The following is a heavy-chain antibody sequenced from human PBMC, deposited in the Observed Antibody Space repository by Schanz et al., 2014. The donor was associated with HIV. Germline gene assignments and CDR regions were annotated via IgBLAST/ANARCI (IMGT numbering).Heavy chain of an antibody. D-gene: IGHD1-1*01. J-gene: IGHJ6*02. CDR1: GFTFSNYT. CDR2: ISSSSSYI. CDR3: ARRDTGTLYYYYHYGMDV. Sequence: EVQLLESGGGLVQPGGSLRLSCAASGFTFSNYTMNWVRQAPGKGLEWVSSISSSSSYIYYADSVKGRFSISRDSAKNALYLQMNSLRGDDTAVYYCARRDTGTLYYYYHYGMDVWGQGTTVTVSS. V-gene: IGHV3-21*01.